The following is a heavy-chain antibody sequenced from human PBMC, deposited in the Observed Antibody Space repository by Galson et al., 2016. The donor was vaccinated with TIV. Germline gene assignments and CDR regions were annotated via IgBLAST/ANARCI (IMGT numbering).Heavy chain of an antibody. V-gene: IGHV3-30*04. J-gene: IGHJ6*02. CDR2: ISFDASSK. D-gene: IGHD3-10*01. CDR1: GFTFSRYA. CDR3: VRDGSYYAGSGSPSMDV. Sequence: PRLSCAASGFTFSRYAMHWVRQAPGKGLEWLAVISFDASSKWYADSVKGRFTVSIDTSKDTLYLQVDTLRPEDTAVYYCVRDGSYYAGSGSPSMDVWGHGTAVSVSS.